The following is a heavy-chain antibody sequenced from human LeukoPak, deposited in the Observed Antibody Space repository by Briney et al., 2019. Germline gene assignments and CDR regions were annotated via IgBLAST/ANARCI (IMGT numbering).Heavy chain of an antibody. D-gene: IGHD4-17*01. CDR3: SYGDYDYGMDV. J-gene: IGHJ6*02. Sequence: SVKVSCKASGGTFSSYAISWVRQAPGQGLEWMGRIIPILGIANYAQKFQGRVTITADKSTSTAYMELSSLGSEDTAVYYCSYGDYDYGMDVWGQGTTVTVSS. CDR2: IIPILGIA. CDR1: GGTFSSYA. V-gene: IGHV1-69*04.